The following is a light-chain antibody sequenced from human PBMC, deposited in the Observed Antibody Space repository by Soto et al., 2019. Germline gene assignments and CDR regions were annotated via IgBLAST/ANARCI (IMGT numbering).Light chain of an antibody. Sequence: DIQMTQSPSTLSASVGDRVTITCRASRDISTWLAWYQQKPGKAPKVLIYEASNLESGVPSRFSGSGSGTEFTLTISSLQPDDFATYYCQEYSRDFGGGTRVRSN. CDR3: QEYSRD. CDR2: EAS. J-gene: IGKJ4*01. CDR1: RDISTW. V-gene: IGKV1-5*01.